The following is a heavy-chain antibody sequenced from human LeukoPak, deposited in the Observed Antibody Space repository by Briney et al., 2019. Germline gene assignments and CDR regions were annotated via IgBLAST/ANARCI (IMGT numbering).Heavy chain of an antibody. CDR2: IYTSGST. J-gene: IGHJ5*02. CDR3: AREGWLSQYNWFDP. CDR1: GGSISSYY. Sequence: PSETLSLTCTVSGGSISSYYWSWIRQPAGKGLEWIGRIYTSGSTNYNPSLKSRVTMSVDTSKNQFSLKLSSVTAADTAVYYCAREGWLSQYNWFDPWGQGTLVTVSS. D-gene: IGHD3-22*01. V-gene: IGHV4-4*07.